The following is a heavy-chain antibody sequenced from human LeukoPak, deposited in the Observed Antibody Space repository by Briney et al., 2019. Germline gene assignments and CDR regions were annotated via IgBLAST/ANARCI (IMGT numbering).Heavy chain of an antibody. CDR1: GGTFSSYA. CDR3: ASRGGNYVDYYYMDA. V-gene: IGHV1-69*05. Sequence: GASVKVSCKASGGTFSSYAISWVRQAPGQGLEWMGGNIPIFGTANYAQKFQGRVTITTDESTSTAYMELSSLRSEDTAVYYCASRGGNYVDYYYMDAWGKGTTVTVSS. J-gene: IGHJ6*03. CDR2: NIPIFGTA. D-gene: IGHD1-26*01.